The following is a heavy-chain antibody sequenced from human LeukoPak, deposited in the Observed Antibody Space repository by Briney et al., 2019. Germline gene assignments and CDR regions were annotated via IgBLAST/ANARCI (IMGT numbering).Heavy chain of an antibody. CDR1: GGSISSYY. CDR3: ARGVGSIAGAY. V-gene: IGHV4-4*07. CDR2: IYASGST. J-gene: IGHJ4*02. D-gene: IGHD6-6*01. Sequence: SETLSLTCTVSGGSISSYYWSWIRQPAGKGLEWIGRIYASGSTRYNPSLKSRVTISVDKSKNQLSLKLTSVTAADTAVYYCARGVGSIAGAYWGQGTLVIVSP.